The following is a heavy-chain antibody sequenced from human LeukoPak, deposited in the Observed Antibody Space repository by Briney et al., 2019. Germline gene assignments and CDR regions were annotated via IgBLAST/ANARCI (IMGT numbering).Heavy chain of an antibody. CDR2: ISSSSSYI. D-gene: IGHD3-16*01. CDR1: GFTFSSYS. CDR3: ARGLDGGWLTYYYYYMDV. J-gene: IGHJ6*03. V-gene: IGHV3-21*01. Sequence: MAGGSLRLSCAASGFTFSSYSMNWVRQAPGKGLEWVSSISSSSSYIYYADSVKGRFTISRDNAKNSLYLQMNSLRAEDTAVYYCARGLDGGWLTYYYYYMDVWGKGTTVTISS.